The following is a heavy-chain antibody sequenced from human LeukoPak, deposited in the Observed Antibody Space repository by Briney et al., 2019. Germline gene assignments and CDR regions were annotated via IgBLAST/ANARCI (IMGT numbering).Heavy chain of an antibody. CDR1: GGSFSGYY. CDR2: INHSGST. V-gene: IGHV4-34*01. J-gene: IGHJ6*03. CDR3: ARRLGRKFGERFYYYHYMDV. D-gene: IGHD3-10*01. Sequence: SETLSLTCAVYGGSFSGYYWSWIRQPPGKWLEWIGEINHSGSTKYNPSLKSRVTISVDTSKNQFSLKLSSVTAADTAVYYCARRLGRKFGERFYYYHYMDVWGKGTTVTISS.